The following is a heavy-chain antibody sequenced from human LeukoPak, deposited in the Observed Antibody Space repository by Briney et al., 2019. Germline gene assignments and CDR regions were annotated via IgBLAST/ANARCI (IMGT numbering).Heavy chain of an antibody. CDR2: IYYSGST. Sequence: SETLSLTCTVSGGSISSGGYYWSWIRQHPGKGLEWIGYIYYSGSTYYNPSLKSRVTISVDTSKNQFSLKLSSVTAADTAVYYCARDIRFLEGWYFDYWGQGTLVTVSS. V-gene: IGHV4-31*03. J-gene: IGHJ4*02. CDR1: GGSISSGGYY. CDR3: ARDIRFLEGWYFDY. D-gene: IGHD3-3*01.